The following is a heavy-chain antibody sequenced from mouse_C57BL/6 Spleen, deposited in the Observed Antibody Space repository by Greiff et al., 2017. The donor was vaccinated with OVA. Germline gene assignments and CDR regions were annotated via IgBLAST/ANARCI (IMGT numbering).Heavy chain of an antibody. D-gene: IGHD2-3*01. CDR2: ISSGSSTI. J-gene: IGHJ2*01. CDR3: ARGRWLPGVDY. V-gene: IGHV5-17*01. CDR1: GFTFSDYG. Sequence: EVKLQESGGGLVKPGGSLKLSCAASGFTFSDYGMHWVRQAPEKGLEWVAYISSGSSTIYYADTVKGRFTISRDNAKNTLFLQMTSLRSEDTAMYYCARGRWLPGVDYWGQGTTLTVSS.